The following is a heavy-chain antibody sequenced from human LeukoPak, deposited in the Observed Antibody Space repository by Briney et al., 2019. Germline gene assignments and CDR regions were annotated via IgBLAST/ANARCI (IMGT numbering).Heavy chain of an antibody. CDR1: GFTFSSYS. CDR2: ISGSGGST. D-gene: IGHD3-22*01. CDR3: AKELDSSGYFDY. Sequence: GGSLRLSCAASGFTFSSYSMNWVRQAPGKGLEWVSGISGSGGSTYHADSVKGRFTISRDNSKNTLYLQMNSQRAEDTAVYYCAKELDSSGYFDYWGQGTLVTVSS. J-gene: IGHJ4*02. V-gene: IGHV3-23*01.